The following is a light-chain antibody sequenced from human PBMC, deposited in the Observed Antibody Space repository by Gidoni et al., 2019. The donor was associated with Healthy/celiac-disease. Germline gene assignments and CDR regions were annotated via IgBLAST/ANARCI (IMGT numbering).Light chain of an antibody. CDR2: WAS. Sequence: DIVMTQSPDSLAVSLGERATINCKSSQSVLYSSNNKNYLAWYQQKPGQPPKLLIYWASTRESGVPDRFSGSGSGTDFPLTISSLQAEDVAVYCCQQYYRTPPAFGGXTKVEIK. CDR1: QSVLYSSNNKNY. J-gene: IGKJ4*01. V-gene: IGKV4-1*01. CDR3: QQYYRTPPA.